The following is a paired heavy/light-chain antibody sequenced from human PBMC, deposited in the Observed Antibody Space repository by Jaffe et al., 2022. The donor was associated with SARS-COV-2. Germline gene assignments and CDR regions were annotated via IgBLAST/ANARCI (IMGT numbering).Heavy chain of an antibody. CDR1: RFSLFYYG. D-gene: IGHD3-10*01. CDR2: IWAEKNDK. J-gene: IGHJ2*01. Sequence: QVQLVESGGGEVQPGRSLTLSCAASRFSLFYYGMHWVRQTPGKGLEWVAEIWAEKNDKDYADSVKGRFTISRDKSENTVYLHMNSLRHEDTAVYYCARNGDASGNYWYLDLWGRGTLVTVSS. CDR3: ARNGDASGNYWYLDL. V-gene: IGHV3-33*01.
Light chain of an antibody. CDR1: SLRIYY. V-gene: IGLV3-19*01. J-gene: IGLJ2*01. Sequence: SSELTQDPTVSVALGQTVRITCQGDSLRIYYANWYQQKAGQAPVLVMYGRNRPSGIPDRFSGSRSGDTASLTITGAQAEDESDYYCNSRDSSGNRLVFGGGTKLTVL. CDR2: GR. CDR3: NSRDSSGNRLV.